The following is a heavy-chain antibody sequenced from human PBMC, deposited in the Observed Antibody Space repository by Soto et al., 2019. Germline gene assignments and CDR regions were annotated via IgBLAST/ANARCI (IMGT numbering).Heavy chain of an antibody. V-gene: IGHV4-28*01. J-gene: IGHJ4*02. CDR3: VRKTVGYNPFDD. D-gene: IGHD5-12*01. CDR1: GYYISSSNW. Sequence: QVQLQESGPGLVKPSDTLSLSCVVSGYYISSSNWWGWIRQPPGKGLEWIGYKHYSGTTHLNPSHKSRVTVSVDTSKNLFPLKLSSVTAVDTAVYYCVRKTVGYNPFDDGGQGTPVTVSS. CDR2: KHYSGTT.